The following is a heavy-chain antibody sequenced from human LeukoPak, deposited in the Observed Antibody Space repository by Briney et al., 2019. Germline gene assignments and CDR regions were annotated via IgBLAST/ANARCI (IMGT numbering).Heavy chain of an antibody. CDR2: ISTTDATT. D-gene: IGHD5-12*01. J-gene: IGHJ4*02. CDR1: GFTFSNYA. Sequence: PGRSLRLSCAASGFTFSNYAMNWVRQSPGKGLEWVSGISTTDATTSYADSVQGRFTISRDNSKNTLYLQMNSLRAEDTAKYYCAKDISGYDSFDYWGQGTQVTVSS. V-gene: IGHV3-23*01. CDR3: AKDISGYDSFDY.